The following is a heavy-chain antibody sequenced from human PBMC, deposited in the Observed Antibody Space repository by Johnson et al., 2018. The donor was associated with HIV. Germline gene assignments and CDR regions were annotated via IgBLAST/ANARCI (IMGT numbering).Heavy chain of an antibody. D-gene: IGHD3-3*01. Sequence: VQLVESGGGLVKPGGSLRLSCAASGFTFSSYAMHWVRQAPGKGLELLSYISTSGGTLYYADSVKDRFTIFRDNAKKSLYLQMNSLRAEETAVYYCARDLRLRPIEQFLVGGAFDIWGQGTVVTVSS. J-gene: IGHJ3*02. CDR1: GFTFSSYA. CDR3: ARDLRLRPIEQFLVGGAFDI. CDR2: ISTSGGTL. V-gene: IGHV3-48*03.